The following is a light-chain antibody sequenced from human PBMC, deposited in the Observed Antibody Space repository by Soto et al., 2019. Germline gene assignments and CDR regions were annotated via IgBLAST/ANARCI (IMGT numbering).Light chain of an antibody. CDR3: QQCDSSPWT. CDR2: AAS. J-gene: IGKJ1*01. Sequence: DIQMTQSPSSLSASVGDRVTITCRTSQSIDTYLNWYQEKPGKAPNLLMFAASTLQSGVPSRFSGRGSGTDFTLTITSLQPEDFATYYCQQCDSSPWTFGQGTKVEVK. CDR1: QSIDTY. V-gene: IGKV1-39*01.